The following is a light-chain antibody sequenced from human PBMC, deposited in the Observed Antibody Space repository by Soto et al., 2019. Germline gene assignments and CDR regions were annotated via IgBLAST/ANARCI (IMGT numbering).Light chain of an antibody. J-gene: IGKJ1*01. V-gene: IGKV1-5*01. Sequence: DIQMTQSPSTLSAFVGDRVTNTCRASQTISNWLAWYQQKPGKAPKLLIYDVSTLKSGVPSRFGGSGFGTEFTLTISSLQPDDFATYYCQQYKSRGTFGQGTKVDI. CDR2: DVS. CDR3: QQYKSRGT. CDR1: QTISNW.